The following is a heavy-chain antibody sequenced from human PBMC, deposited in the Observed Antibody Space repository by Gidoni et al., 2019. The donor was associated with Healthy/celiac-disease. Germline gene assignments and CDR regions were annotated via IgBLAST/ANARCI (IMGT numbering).Heavy chain of an antibody. D-gene: IGHD3-10*01. CDR2: ISGSGGST. J-gene: IGHJ4*02. CDR1: GFTFSSYA. CDR3: AKGSLTMVRGVIDY. V-gene: IGHV3-23*01. Sequence: EVQLLESGGVLVQPGGSLRLSCAASGFTFSSYAMSWVRPAPGKGLEWVSAISGSGGSTYYADSVKGRFTISRDNSKNTLYLQMNSRRAEDTAVYYCAKGSLTMVRGVIDYWGQGTLVTVSS.